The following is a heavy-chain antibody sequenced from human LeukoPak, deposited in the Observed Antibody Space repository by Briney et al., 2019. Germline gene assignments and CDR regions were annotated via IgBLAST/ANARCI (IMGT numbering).Heavy chain of an antibody. CDR3: ARDGSVAGTRAFDY. J-gene: IGHJ4*02. Sequence: GGSLGLSCAASGFTFSSYSMNWVRQAPGKGLEWVSSISSSSSYIYYADSVKGRFTISRDNAKNSLYLQMNSLRAEDTAVYYCARDGSVAGTRAFDYWGQGTLVTVSS. CDR1: GFTFSSYS. V-gene: IGHV3-21*01. CDR2: ISSSSSYI. D-gene: IGHD6-19*01.